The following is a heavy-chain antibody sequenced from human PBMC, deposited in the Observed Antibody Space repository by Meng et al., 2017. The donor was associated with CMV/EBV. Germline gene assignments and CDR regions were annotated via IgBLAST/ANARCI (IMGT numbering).Heavy chain of an antibody. CDR2: ISAYNGNT. J-gene: IGHJ5*02. CDR3: ARHYSNLKGGWFDP. V-gene: IGHV1-18*01. CDR1: GYTFTSYG. D-gene: IGHD4-11*01. Sequence: ASVKVSCKTSGYTFTSYGITWVRQAPGQGLEWMGWISAYNGNTNYAQKLQGRVTMTTDTSTSTAYMELRSLRSDDTAVYYCARHYSNLKGGWFDPWGQGTLATVSS.